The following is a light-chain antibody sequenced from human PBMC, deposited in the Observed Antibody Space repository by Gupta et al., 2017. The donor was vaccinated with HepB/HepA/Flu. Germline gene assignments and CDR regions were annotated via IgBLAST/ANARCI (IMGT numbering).Light chain of an antibody. J-gene: IGKJ4*01. Sequence: DIQMTQSPSSLSAFVGDRVTITCRASQSISTCLNWYQQKAGRAPKLLIYTASSFQSGVPSRFSGSGSGTDFTLTISSLQPEDFPTYYCRQSDITPLTFGGGTKIEIK. V-gene: IGKV1-39*01. CDR2: TAS. CDR1: QSISTC. CDR3: RQSDITPLT.